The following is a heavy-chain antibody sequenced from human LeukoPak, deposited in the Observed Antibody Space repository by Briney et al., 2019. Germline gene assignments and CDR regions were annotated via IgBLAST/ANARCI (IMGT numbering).Heavy chain of an antibody. Sequence: ASVKVSFKASGYTFTVYYMHWVRQAPGQGLEWMGWINPNSGGTNYAQKFQGWVTMTRDTSISTAYMGLSRLRSDDTAVYYCARATSYDILTGYYSDWFDPWGQGTLVTVSS. CDR1: GYTFTVYY. D-gene: IGHD3-9*01. CDR2: INPNSGGT. CDR3: ARATSYDILTGYYSDWFDP. V-gene: IGHV1-2*04. J-gene: IGHJ5*02.